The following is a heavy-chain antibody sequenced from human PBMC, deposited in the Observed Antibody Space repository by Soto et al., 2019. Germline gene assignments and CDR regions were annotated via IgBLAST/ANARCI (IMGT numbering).Heavy chain of an antibody. CDR2: IYWADDK. V-gene: IGHV2-5*02. Sequence: QITLTESGPARVTPTQTLALTCTFSGFSLSSSGVGVSWIRHPPGKALEWLAVIYWADDKRYNPSLKSRLSIMTDTTTNQVVLTMTYMDPVDTATYFCEHRGYMNGNWDQGYLDHCGQGTLVTVSS. D-gene: IGHD5-18*01. J-gene: IGHJ4*02. CDR3: EHRGYMNGNWDQGYLDH. CDR1: GFSLSSSGVG.